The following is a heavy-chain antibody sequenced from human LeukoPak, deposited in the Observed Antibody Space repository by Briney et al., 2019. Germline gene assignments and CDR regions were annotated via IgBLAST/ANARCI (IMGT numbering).Heavy chain of an antibody. J-gene: IGHJ5*02. CDR2: IYASGST. V-gene: IGHV4-4*07. Sequence: SETLSLTCTVSGGSISSYYWSWIRQPAGKGLEWIGRIYASGSTRYNPSLKSRVTMSVDTSRNQFSLKLTSVTAADTAVYFCARGLAAAYDYNWFDPWGQGTLVSVSS. D-gene: IGHD5-12*01. CDR3: ARGLAAAYDYNWFDP. CDR1: GGSISSYY.